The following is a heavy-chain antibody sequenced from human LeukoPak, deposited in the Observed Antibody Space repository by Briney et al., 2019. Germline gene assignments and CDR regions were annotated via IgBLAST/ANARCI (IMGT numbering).Heavy chain of an antibody. CDR1: GGTFSSYA. CDR3: AKTQTYKQQLVSFDY. Sequence: SVKVSCKASGGTFSSYAISWVRQAPGQGLEWMGGIIPIFGTANYAQKFQGRVTITADESTSTAYMELSSLRAEDTAVYDCAKTQTYKQQLVSFDYWGQGTPVTVSS. V-gene: IGHV1-69*01. CDR2: IIPIFGTA. D-gene: IGHD6-13*01. J-gene: IGHJ4*02.